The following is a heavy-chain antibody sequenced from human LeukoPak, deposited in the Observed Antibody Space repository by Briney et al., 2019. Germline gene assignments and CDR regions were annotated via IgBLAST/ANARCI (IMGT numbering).Heavy chain of an antibody. D-gene: IGHD5-12*01. CDR2: INTNTGNP. CDR1: GYTSTSYA. Sequence: GASVKVSCKASGYTSTSYAMNWVRQAPGQGLEWMGWINTNTGNPTYAQGFTGRFVFSLDTSVSTAYLQISSLKAEDTAVYYCARRVGGYDYWDYYYYYMDVWGKGTTVTVSS. V-gene: IGHV7-4-1*02. CDR3: ARRVGGYDYWDYYYYYMDV. J-gene: IGHJ6*03.